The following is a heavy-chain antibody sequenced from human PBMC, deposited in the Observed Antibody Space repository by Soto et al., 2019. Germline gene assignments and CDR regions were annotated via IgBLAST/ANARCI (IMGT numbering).Heavy chain of an antibody. CDR2: IYYSVST. CDR1: GGSISNYY. Sequence: SEALSLTCTGSGGSISNYYWSWIRQPPGKVLEWIGYIYYSVSTPDNPSLKSRVTISVDTSKNQFSLRLTSVPAADKAVSYCAIYRLTTKKQGRHYYSGMLAWGQ. J-gene: IGHJ6*02. CDR3: AIYRLTTKKQGRHYYSGMLA. D-gene: IGHD4-4*01. V-gene: IGHV4-59*01.